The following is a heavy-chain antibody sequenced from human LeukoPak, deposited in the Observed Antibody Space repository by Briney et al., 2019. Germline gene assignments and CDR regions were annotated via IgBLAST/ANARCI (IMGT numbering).Heavy chain of an antibody. CDR2: INHSGST. V-gene: IGHV4-34*01. D-gene: IGHD6-13*01. CDR3: ARATYSSPRHFDY. Sequence: SETLSLTCAVYGGSFSGYYWSWIRQPPGKGLEWIGEINHSGSTNYNPSLKSRVTISVDTSKNQFSLKLSSVTAADTAVYYCARATYSSPRHFDYWGQGTTVTVSS. CDR1: GGSFSGYY. J-gene: IGHJ4*03.